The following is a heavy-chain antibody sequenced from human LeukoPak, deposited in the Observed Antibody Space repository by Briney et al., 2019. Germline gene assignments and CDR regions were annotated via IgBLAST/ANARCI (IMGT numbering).Heavy chain of an antibody. CDR3: ARDARVGDPFDY. D-gene: IGHD4-17*01. V-gene: IGHV3-74*01. J-gene: IGHJ4*02. CDR2: IRTDGDT. CDR1: GFTFSEYW. Sequence: GGSLRLSCAASGFTFSEYWMHWVRQAPGKGLVWVSRIRTDGDTSYADSVRGRFTISRDNSKNTLYLQMNSLRAEDTAVYYCARDARVGDPFDYWGQGTLVTISS.